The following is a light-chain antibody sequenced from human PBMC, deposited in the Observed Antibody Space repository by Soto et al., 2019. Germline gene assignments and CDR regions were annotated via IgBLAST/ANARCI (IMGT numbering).Light chain of an antibody. Sequence: EIVLTQSPGTLSLSPGERATLSCRASQSVSSSYLAWYQQKPGQAPRLLIYGASSRATGIPDRFSGSGSGTDFTLTITRMEPEDFAVYYCQQYDGSSRTFGQGTKVDIK. V-gene: IGKV3-20*01. CDR3: QQYDGSSRT. J-gene: IGKJ1*01. CDR1: QSVSSSY. CDR2: GAS.